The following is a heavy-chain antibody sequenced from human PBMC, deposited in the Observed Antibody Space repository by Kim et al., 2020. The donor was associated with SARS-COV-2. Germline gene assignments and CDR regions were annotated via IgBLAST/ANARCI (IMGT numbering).Heavy chain of an antibody. Sequence: GVSLRLSCAASGFTFSSYWMSWVRQAPGKGLEWVANIKKDGSEIYYVDSVKGRFTISRDNAKNSLYLQMNYLRADDTAVYYCASFGLAVAGSSVDYWGPGTLVTVSS. D-gene: IGHD6-19*01. V-gene: IGHV3-7*03. CDR1: GFTFSSYW. CDR3: ASFGLAVAGSSVDY. CDR2: IKKDGSEI. J-gene: IGHJ4*02.